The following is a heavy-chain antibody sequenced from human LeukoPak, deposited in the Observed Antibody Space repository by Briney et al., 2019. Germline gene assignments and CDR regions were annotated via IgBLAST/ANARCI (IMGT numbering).Heavy chain of an antibody. D-gene: IGHD6-6*01. V-gene: IGHV3-23*01. CDR3: ARFPSIAARHFDY. CDR1: GFTFSSYA. CDR2: ISGSGGRT. Sequence: GGSLRLSCAASGFTFSSYALSWVRQAPGKGLEWVSAISGSGGRTYYADSVKGRFTISRDNSKNTLYLQMNSLRAEDTAVYYCARFPSIAARHFDYWGQGTLVTVSS. J-gene: IGHJ4*02.